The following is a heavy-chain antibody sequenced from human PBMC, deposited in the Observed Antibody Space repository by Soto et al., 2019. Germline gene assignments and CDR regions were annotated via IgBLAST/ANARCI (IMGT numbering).Heavy chain of an antibody. J-gene: IGHJ4*02. CDR1: GFTFTRYS. Sequence: GGSLRLSCAASGFTFTRYSMNWVRQAPGKGLEWVSSISSTTNYIYYADSMKGRFTVSRDNAKNSVYLEMNSLSAEDTALYYCARESEDLTSNFDYWGQGTLVTSPQ. CDR3: ARESEDLTSNFDY. CDR2: ISSTTNYI. V-gene: IGHV3-21*01.